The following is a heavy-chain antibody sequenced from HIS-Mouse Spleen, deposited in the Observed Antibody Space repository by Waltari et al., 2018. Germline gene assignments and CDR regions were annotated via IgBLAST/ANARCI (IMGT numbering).Heavy chain of an antibody. J-gene: IGHJ4*02. CDR1: GFTFSSYG. CDR2: ISYNGSNK. CDR3: AKDRGSPLYFDY. D-gene: IGHD1-26*01. Sequence: QVQLVESGGGVVQPGRSLRLSCAASGFTFSSYGMHWVRQAPGKGLEWVAVISYNGSNKYYDDSVKGRFTISRDNSKNTLYLQMNSLRAEDTAVYYCAKDRGSPLYFDYWGQGTLVTVSS. V-gene: IGHV3-30*18.